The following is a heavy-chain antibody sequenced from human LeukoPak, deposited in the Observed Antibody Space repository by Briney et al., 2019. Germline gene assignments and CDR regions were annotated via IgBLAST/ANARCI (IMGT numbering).Heavy chain of an antibody. J-gene: IGHJ4*02. CDR1: GFIFSSYS. V-gene: IGHV3-21*01. Sequence: GGSLRLSCAASGFIFSSYSMKWVRQAPGKGREWVSSISSSSSYIYYADSVKGRFTISRDNAKNSLYLQMNSLRAEDTAVYYCARESLYCSSTSCYKANPDYWGQGTLVTVSS. D-gene: IGHD2-2*01. CDR2: ISSSSSYI. CDR3: ARESLYCSSTSCYKANPDY.